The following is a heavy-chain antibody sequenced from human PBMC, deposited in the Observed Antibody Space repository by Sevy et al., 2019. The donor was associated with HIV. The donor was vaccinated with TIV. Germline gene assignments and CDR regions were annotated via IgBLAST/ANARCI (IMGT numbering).Heavy chain of an antibody. Sequence: ASVKVSCKASGYTYVKHSITWVRQTPGQGLEWMGWITVYNSRTYYAQNFQGRVTMTTDTSTSTAYMELRSLRADDTAVYYCAKGPMGWNPFQNYYYGMDVWGQGTTVTVSS. CDR2: ITVYNSRT. V-gene: IGHV1-18*01. CDR1: GYTYVKHS. J-gene: IGHJ6*02. CDR3: AKGPMGWNPFQNYYYGMDV. D-gene: IGHD1-1*01.